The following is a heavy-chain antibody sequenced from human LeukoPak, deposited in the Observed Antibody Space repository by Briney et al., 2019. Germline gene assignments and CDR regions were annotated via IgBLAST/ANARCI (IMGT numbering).Heavy chain of an antibody. CDR2: IYYSGST. CDR3: ARQFGYCSSTSCYADKVDY. D-gene: IGHD2-2*03. J-gene: IGHJ4*02. CDR1: GCSISSSSYY. V-gene: IGHV4-39*01. Sequence: PSETLSLTCTVSGCSISSSSYYWGWIRQPPGKGLEWIGSIYYSGSTYYNPSLKSRVTISVDTSKNQFSLKLSSVTAADTAVYYCARQFGYCSSTSCYADKVDYWGQGTLVTVSS.